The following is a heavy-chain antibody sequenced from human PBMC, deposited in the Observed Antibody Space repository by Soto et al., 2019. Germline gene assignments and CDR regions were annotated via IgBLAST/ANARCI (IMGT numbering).Heavy chain of an antibody. V-gene: IGHV4-59*01. CDR2: VYYSGST. CDR3: ARTRMIESWIDY. Sequence: SETLSLTCDVSGDSISTYYWSWIRQPPGKGLEWIGYVYYSGSTLYNPSLESRVTMSIDMSKKQVSLRLTSVIAADTAVYYCARTRMIESWIDYWGHGTLVTVSS. J-gene: IGHJ4*01. D-gene: IGHD2-21*01. CDR1: GDSISTYY.